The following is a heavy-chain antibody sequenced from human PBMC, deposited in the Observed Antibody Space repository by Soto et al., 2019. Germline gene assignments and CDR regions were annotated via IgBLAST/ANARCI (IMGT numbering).Heavy chain of an antibody. V-gene: IGHV3-53*01. J-gene: IGHJ3*02. Sequence: GGSLRLSCVASGFAVSDKYMNWVRQAPGKGLVWVSVIYTSGTTYYADSVKGRFTISRDNFKNTLYLQMNSLRAEDTAMYYCARDGFGRYDGSGSEAFDTWGQGTMVTVSS. CDR2: IYTSGTT. CDR1: GFAVSDKY. D-gene: IGHD3-10*01. CDR3: ARDGFGRYDGSGSEAFDT.